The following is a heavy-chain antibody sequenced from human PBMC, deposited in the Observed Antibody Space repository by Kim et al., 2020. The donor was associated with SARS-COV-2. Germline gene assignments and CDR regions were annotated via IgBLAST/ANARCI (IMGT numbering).Heavy chain of an antibody. V-gene: IGHV1-3*01. Sequence: ASVKVSCKASGYTFTSYAMHWVRQAPGQRLEWMGWINAGNGNTKYSQKFQCRVTITRDTSASTAYMELSSLRSEDTAVYYCARVQVPLATTKLLWFGELLYGGFDYWGQGTLVTVSS. D-gene: IGHD3-10*01. CDR2: INAGNGNT. CDR3: ARVQVPLATTKLLWFGELLYGGFDY. CDR1: GYTFTSYA. J-gene: IGHJ4*02.